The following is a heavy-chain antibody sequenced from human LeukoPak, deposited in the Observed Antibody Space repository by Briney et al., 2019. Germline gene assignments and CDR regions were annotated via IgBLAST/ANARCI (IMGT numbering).Heavy chain of an antibody. CDR1: GFTFSSYA. J-gene: IGHJ4*02. V-gene: IGHV3-7*04. D-gene: IGHD1-1*01. Sequence: GSLRLSCAVSGFTFSSYAMSWVRQAPGKGLEWVAHIKEDGSDKYYVDSVRGRFTISRDNAKNSLHLQMTSLRAEDTAVYYCARELNWDADYWGQGTLVTVSS. CDR2: IKEDGSDK. CDR3: ARELNWDADY.